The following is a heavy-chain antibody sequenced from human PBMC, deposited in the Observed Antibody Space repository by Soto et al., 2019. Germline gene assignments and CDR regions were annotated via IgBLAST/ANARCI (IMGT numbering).Heavy chain of an antibody. D-gene: IGHD5-12*01. CDR3: ARGYDDRYYYYGMDV. V-gene: IGHV1-69*06. CDR1: GGTFSSYA. CDR2: IIPIFGTA. Sequence: WASVKVSCKASGGTFSSYAISWVRQAPGQGLEWMGGIIPIFGTANYAQKFQGRVTITADKSTSTAYMELSSLRSEDTAVYYCARGYDDRYYYYGMDVWGQGTTVTVSS. J-gene: IGHJ6*02.